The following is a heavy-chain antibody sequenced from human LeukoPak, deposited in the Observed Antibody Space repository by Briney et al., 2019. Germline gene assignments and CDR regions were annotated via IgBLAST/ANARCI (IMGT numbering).Heavy chain of an antibody. D-gene: IGHD1-1*01. CDR1: GYTFTSYY. CDR2: INPSGGST. CDR3: ARANSLGTFGI. V-gene: IGHV1-46*01. Sequence: GASVKVSCKASGYTFTSYYMHWVRQAPGQGLEWMGIINPSGGSTSYAQKFQGRVTMTRDMSTSTVYMGLSSLRSEDTAVYYCARANSLGTFGIWGQGTMVTVSS. J-gene: IGHJ3*02.